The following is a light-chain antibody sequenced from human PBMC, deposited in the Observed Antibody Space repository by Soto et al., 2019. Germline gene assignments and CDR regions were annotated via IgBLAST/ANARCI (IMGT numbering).Light chain of an antibody. CDR1: QSISNF. Sequence: DIQMTQSPSSLSASVGDRVTITCRASQSISNFLNWYQQKPGKAPKLLIYAASSLRSGVTSRFSGSGSGTDFTLTISSLQSEDFATYVCQQSYSSPWTFGQGTKVEIK. J-gene: IGKJ1*01. CDR2: AAS. CDR3: QQSYSSPWT. V-gene: IGKV1-39*01.